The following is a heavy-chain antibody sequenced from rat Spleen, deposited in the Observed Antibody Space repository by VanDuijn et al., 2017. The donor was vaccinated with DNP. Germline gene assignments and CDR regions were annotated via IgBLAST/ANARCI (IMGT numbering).Heavy chain of an antibody. CDR1: GYSITRNYR. CDR2: VNSADIT. J-gene: IGHJ4*01. D-gene: IGHD1-1*01. Sequence: EVQLQESGPGLVESSQSLSLTCSVTGYSITRNYRWNWIRKFPGNKLEWMGNVNSADITYYNPSLKRRISITRDTSKNKFFLQLNSLTTEDTATYYCARLRLEWEVRAMDAWGQGTSVTVSS. CDR3: ARLRLEWEVRAMDA. V-gene: IGHV3-3*01.